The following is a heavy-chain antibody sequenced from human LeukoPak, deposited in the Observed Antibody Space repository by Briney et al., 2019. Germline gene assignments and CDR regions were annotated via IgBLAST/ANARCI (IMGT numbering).Heavy chain of an antibody. Sequence: GGSLRLSCAASGFTFSSYWMHWVRQVPGKGPVWVSRINSDGSSTRYADFVKGRFTISRDNAKNTLYLQMNSLRADDTALSYCASVGGRSSTGGDYWGQGTLVTASS. CDR3: ASVGGRSSTGGDY. D-gene: IGHD1-14*01. V-gene: IGHV3-74*01. CDR1: GFTFSSYW. CDR2: INSDGSST. J-gene: IGHJ4*02.